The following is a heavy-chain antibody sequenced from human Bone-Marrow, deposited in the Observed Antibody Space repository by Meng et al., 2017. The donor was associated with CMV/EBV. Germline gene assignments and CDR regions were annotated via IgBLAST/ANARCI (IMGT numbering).Heavy chain of an antibody. V-gene: IGHV3-66*02. CDR1: GFTVSSNY. Sequence: GGSLRLSCAASGFTVSSNYMSWVRQAPGKGLEWVSVIYSGGSTYYADSVKGRFTISRDNSKNTLYLQMNGLRAEDTAVYYCARDKIVVVVAATPYFDYWGQGTLVTVSS. J-gene: IGHJ4*02. CDR2: IYSGGST. D-gene: IGHD2-15*01. CDR3: ARDKIVVVVAATPYFDY.